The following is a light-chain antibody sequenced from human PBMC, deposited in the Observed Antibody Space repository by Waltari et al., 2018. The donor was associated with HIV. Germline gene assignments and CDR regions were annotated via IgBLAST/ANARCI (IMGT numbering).Light chain of an antibody. J-gene: IGLJ2*01. CDR2: CHC. V-gene: IGLV1-40*03. CDR1: SSNIGAGYD. Sequence: QSVLTQPPSVSGAPGQRVTISCTGSSSNIGAGYDVHWYQHFPGRAPKLLIYCHCNRAAGVPGRVSGSRSCASASLAITGLRAEDEADYYCQSYDSSLSVVFGGGTTLTVL. CDR3: QSYDSSLSVV.